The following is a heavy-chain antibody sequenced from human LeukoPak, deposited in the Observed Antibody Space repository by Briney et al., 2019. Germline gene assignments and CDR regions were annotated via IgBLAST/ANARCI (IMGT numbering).Heavy chain of an antibody. CDR1: GFTVSSNY. CDR2: IYSGGST. V-gene: IGHV3-53*01. J-gene: IGHJ4*02. D-gene: IGHD6-13*01. Sequence: PPGGSLRLSCAASGFTVSSNYMSWVRQAPGKGLEWVSVIYSGGSTYYADSVKGRFTISRDNSKNTLYLQMNSLRAEDTAVYYCARDRDSSSYDYWGQGTLVTVSS. CDR3: ARDRDSSSYDY.